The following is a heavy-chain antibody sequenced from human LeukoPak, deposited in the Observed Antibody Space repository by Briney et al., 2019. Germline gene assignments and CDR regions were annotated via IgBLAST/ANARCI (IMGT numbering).Heavy chain of an antibody. Sequence: GGSLRLSCAASGFSVSSTYMSWVRQAPGKGLEWVSLMYSHGLTSYGDSVRGRFTISRDTSKNTLHLQMDSLRAEDTAIYYCVRDIGSYPPEKWGQGTLVTVSS. J-gene: IGHJ4*02. CDR1: GFSVSSTY. V-gene: IGHV3-53*01. CDR2: MYSHGLT. D-gene: IGHD1-26*01. CDR3: VRDIGSYPPEK.